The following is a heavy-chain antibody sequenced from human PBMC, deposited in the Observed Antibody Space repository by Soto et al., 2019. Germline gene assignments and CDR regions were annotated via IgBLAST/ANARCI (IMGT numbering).Heavy chain of an antibody. D-gene: IGHD3-22*01. CDR3: ARAYYYDSSGYYYGFGY. V-gene: IGHV1-2*04. J-gene: IGHJ4*02. CDR2: INPNSGGT. Sequence: GASVKGSCKGSGYSFTGYYIHWVRQAPGQGLEWMGWINPNSGGTNYAQKFQGWVTMTRDTSISTAYMELSRLRSDDTAVYYCARAYYYDSSGYYYGFGYWGQGTLVTVYS. CDR1: GYSFTGYY.